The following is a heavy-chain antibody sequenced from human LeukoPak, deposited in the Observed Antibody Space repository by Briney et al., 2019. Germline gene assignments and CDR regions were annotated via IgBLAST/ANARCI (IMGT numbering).Heavy chain of an antibody. CDR1: GGSISSGDYY. V-gene: IGHV4-30-4*08. CDR2: IYYSGST. D-gene: IGHD6-13*01. Sequence: SQTLSLTCTVSGGSISSGDYYWSWIRQPPGKGLEWIGHIYYSGSTYYNPSLKSRVTISVDTSKNQFSLKLSSVTAADTAVYYCARGIAAAGHHFDYWGQGTLVTVSS. CDR3: ARGIAAAGHHFDY. J-gene: IGHJ4*02.